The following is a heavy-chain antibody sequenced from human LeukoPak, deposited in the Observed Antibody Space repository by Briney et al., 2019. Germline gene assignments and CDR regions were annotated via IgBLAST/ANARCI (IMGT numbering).Heavy chain of an antibody. CDR2: IRNSGST. Sequence: SETLSLTCTVSGGSISSYYWSWIRQSPGKGLERIGYIRNSGSTNYNPSLKSRVTMSVDTSKNQFSLKLSSETAADTAVYYCARWAAAGERRENWFDPWGQGTLVTVSS. V-gene: IGHV4-59*01. CDR3: ARWAAAGERRENWFDP. J-gene: IGHJ5*02. D-gene: IGHD6-13*01. CDR1: GGSISSYY.